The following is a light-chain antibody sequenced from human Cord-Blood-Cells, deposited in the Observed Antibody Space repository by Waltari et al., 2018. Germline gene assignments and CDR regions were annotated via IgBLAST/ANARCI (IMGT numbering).Light chain of an antibody. J-gene: IGLJ1*01. CDR3: CSYAGSSTFV. CDR2: EVS. Sequence: QSALTHPASVSGSPGQSITISCTGTSSDVGCYNLASWYQQHPGKAPKLMIYEVSKRPSGVSNRFSGSKSGNTASLTISGLQAEDEADYYCCSYAGSSTFVFGTGTKVTVL. CDR1: SSDVGCYNL. V-gene: IGLV2-23*02.